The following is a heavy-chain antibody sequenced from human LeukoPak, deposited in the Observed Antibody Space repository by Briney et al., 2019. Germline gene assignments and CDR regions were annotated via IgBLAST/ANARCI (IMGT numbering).Heavy chain of an antibody. CDR2: INSDGSST. CDR3: ARANYYDSSGYHY. V-gene: IGHV3-74*01. Sequence: QPGGSLRLSXAASGFTFSSYWIHWVRQAPGKGLVWVSRINSDGSSTSYADSVKGRFTISRDNAKNTLYLQMNSLRAEDTAVYYCARANYYDSSGYHYWGQGTLVTVSS. CDR1: GFTFSSYW. J-gene: IGHJ4*02. D-gene: IGHD3-22*01.